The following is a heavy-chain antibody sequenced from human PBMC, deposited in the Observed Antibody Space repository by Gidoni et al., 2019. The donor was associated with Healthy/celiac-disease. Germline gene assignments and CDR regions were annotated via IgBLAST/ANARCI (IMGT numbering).Heavy chain of an antibody. CDR3: ARSDSSSWYGDAFDI. CDR2: IYYSGST. CDR1: GGSISSYY. J-gene: IGHJ3*02. V-gene: IGHV4-59*01. D-gene: IGHD6-13*01. Sequence: QVQLQESGPGLVKPSETLSLTCPVPGGSISSYYWSWIRQPPGKGLEWIGYIYYSGSTNYNPSLKSRVTISVDTSKNQFSLKLSSVTAADTAVYYCARSDSSSWYGDAFDIWGQGTRSPSLQ.